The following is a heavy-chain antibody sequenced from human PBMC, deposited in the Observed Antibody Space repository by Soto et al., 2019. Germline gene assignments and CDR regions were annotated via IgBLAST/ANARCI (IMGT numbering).Heavy chain of an antibody. CDR3: ARGLRRYCSGGSCSGMDV. J-gene: IGHJ6*02. V-gene: IGHV4-34*01. CDR2: INHSGST. Sequence: SEILSLTCAVYGGSFSGYYWSWIRQPPGKGLEWIGEINHSGSTNYNPSLKSRVTISVDTSKNQFSLKLSSVTAADTAVYYCARGLRRYCSGGSCSGMDVWGQGTTVTVSS. CDR1: GGSFSGYY. D-gene: IGHD2-15*01.